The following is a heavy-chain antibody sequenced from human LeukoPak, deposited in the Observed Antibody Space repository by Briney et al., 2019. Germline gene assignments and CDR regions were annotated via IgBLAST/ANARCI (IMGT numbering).Heavy chain of an antibody. CDR2: IWYDGSNK. D-gene: IGHD5-18*01. J-gene: IGHJ4*02. CDR1: GFTFSSYG. V-gene: IGHV3-33*01. CDR3: ARGVWLWLAAAFGY. Sequence: PGGSLRLSCAASGFTFSSYGMHWVRQAPGKGLEWVAVIWYDGSNKYYADSVKGRFTISRDNSKNTLYLQMNSLRAEDTAVYYCARGVWLWLAAAFGYWGQGTLVTVSS.